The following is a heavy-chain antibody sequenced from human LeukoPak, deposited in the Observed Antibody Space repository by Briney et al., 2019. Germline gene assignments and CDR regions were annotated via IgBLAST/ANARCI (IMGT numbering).Heavy chain of an antibody. V-gene: IGHV3-21*01. CDR2: INNVGSHI. CDR3: TRDPTQYLRYGYFDY. CDR1: GFTFSSYW. Sequence: GGSLRLSCAASGFTFSSYWMSWVRQAPGKGLEWVSSINNVGSHIYYAGSVRGRFTISRDNAKNSLYPQMSSLRAEDTAVYYCTRDPTQYLRYGYFDYWGQGTLVTVSS. D-gene: IGHD4-11*01. J-gene: IGHJ4*02.